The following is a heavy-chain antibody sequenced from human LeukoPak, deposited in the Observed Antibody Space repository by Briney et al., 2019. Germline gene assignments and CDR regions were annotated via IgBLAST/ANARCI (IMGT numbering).Heavy chain of an antibody. CDR3: AKAAHIVVVTADFDY. CDR2: ISSSSSYI. J-gene: IGHJ4*02. Sequence: PGGSLRLSCAASGFTFSSYSMNWVRQAPGKGLEWVSSISSSSSYIYYADSVKGRFTISRDNAKNSLYLQMNSLRAEDTAVYYCAKAAHIVVVTADFDYWGQGTLVTVSS. CDR1: GFTFSSYS. D-gene: IGHD2-21*02. V-gene: IGHV3-21*01.